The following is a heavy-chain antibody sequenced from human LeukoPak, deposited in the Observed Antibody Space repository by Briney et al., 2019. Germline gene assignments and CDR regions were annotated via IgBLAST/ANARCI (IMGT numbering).Heavy chain of an antibody. Sequence: SVKVSCKASGGTFSSYAISWVRQAPGQGLEWMGGIIPIFGTANYAQKFQVRVTITADESTSTAYMELSSLRSEDTAVYYCATPTSGSYRPPLEAYYYYYGMDVWGKGTTVTVAS. CDR2: IIPIFGTA. D-gene: IGHD3-10*01. V-gene: IGHV1-69*13. CDR3: ATPTSGSYRPPLEAYYYYYGMDV. CDR1: GGTFSSYA. J-gene: IGHJ6*04.